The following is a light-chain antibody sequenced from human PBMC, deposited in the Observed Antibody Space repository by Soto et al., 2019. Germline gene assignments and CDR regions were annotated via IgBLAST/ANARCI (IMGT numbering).Light chain of an antibody. J-gene: IGKJ1*01. CDR2: KAS. CDR3: QQYSAKWT. Sequence: DIQMTQSPSTVSASVGDRVTITCRASESINSWLAWFQQKPGKAPKLLIQKASILESGVPSRFSGSESGTEFTLTISSLQPDDFATYFCQQYSAKWTFGQGTKVEIK. V-gene: IGKV1-5*03. CDR1: ESINSW.